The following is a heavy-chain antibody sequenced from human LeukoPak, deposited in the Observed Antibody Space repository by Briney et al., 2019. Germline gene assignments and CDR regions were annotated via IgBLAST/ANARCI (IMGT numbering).Heavy chain of an antibody. CDR1: GGTFSSYA. D-gene: IGHD1-26*01. J-gene: IGHJ3*02. CDR3: ARDDTPPLPDLTRIGDAFDI. V-gene: IGHV1-69*13. CDR2: IIPIFGTA. Sequence: GASVKVSCKASGGTFSSYAISWVGQAPGQGLEWMGGIIPIFGTANYAQKFQGRVTITADESTSKAYMELSSLRSEDTAVYYCARDDTPPLPDLTRIGDAFDIWGQGTMVTVSS.